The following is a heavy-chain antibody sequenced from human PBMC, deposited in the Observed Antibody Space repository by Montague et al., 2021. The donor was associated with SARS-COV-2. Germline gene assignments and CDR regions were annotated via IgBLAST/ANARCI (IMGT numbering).Heavy chain of an antibody. V-gene: IGHV4-34*01. CDR3: ARGDPQTLTLFALRGKWASDY. Sequence: SETLSLTCTVYGGSFSSYYWSWSRHSPRKGREWIAEINPNGTTNYNFNPSLRSRVTISVDTSKRQFSLKLSSVTAADTGVYYWARGDPQTLTLFALRGKWASDYWGQGTLVTVSS. CDR2: INPNGTT. J-gene: IGHJ4*02. CDR1: GGSFSSYY. D-gene: IGHD1-26*01.